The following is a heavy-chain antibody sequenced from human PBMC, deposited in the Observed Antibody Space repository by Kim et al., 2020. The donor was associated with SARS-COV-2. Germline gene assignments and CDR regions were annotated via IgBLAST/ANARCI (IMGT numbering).Heavy chain of an antibody. Sequence: SETLSLTCTVSGGSISSGGYYWSWIRQHPGKGLEWIGYIYYSGSTYYNPSLKSRVTISVDTSKNQFSLKLSSVTAADTAVYYCARDKVATIAGYSVYYGMDVWGQGTTVTVSS. V-gene: IGHV4-31*03. CDR1: GGSISSGGYY. CDR3: ARDKVATIAGYSVYYGMDV. J-gene: IGHJ6*02. CDR2: IYYSGST. D-gene: IGHD5-12*01.